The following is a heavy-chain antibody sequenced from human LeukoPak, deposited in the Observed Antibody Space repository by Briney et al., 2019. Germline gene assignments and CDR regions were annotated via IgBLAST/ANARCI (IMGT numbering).Heavy chain of an antibody. D-gene: IGHD3-3*01. Sequence: GGSLRLSCAASGFSFDDYVMHWVRQRPGKGLEWVSLITRDGDSTYYADSVQGRFTISRDNSKRTLFLQMNSLRAEDTAFYYCAKAELGVDTFFDYWGQGTLVTVSS. V-gene: IGHV3-43D*03. CDR1: GFSFDDYV. CDR2: ITRDGDST. J-gene: IGHJ4*02. CDR3: AKAELGVDTFFDY.